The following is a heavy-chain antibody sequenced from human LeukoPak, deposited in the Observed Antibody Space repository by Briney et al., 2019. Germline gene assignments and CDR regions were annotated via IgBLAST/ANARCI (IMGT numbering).Heavy chain of an antibody. J-gene: IGHJ4*02. CDR3: ASNRLVGATSFDY. CDR2: ISSSSSYI. Sequence: GGSLRLSCAASGFTFSSYSMNWVRQAPGKGLEWVSSISSSSSYIYYADSVKGRFTISRDNAKNPLYLQMNSLRAEDTAVYYCASNRLVGATSFDYWGQGTLVTVSS. V-gene: IGHV3-21*01. D-gene: IGHD1-26*01. CDR1: GFTFSSYS.